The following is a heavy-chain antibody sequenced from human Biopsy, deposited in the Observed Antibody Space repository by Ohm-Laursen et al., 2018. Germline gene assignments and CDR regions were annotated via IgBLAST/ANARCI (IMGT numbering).Heavy chain of an antibody. Sequence: ASVKVSCKISGYTLTELSMHWVRQAPGKGLEWMGGFAPENGKTVYAQNFQARVSMTEDTSTDTACMELRSLRSEDTAVYYCAADINVWNVNYWGQGTQVTVSS. CDR3: AADINVWNVNY. CDR1: GYTLTELS. J-gene: IGHJ4*02. D-gene: IGHD1-1*01. V-gene: IGHV1-24*01. CDR2: FAPENGKT.